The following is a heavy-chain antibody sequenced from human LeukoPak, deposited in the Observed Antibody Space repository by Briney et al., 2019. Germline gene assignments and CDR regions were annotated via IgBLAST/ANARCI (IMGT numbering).Heavy chain of an antibody. V-gene: IGHV4-39*01. CDR3: ARRPILTGYYPFDY. D-gene: IGHD3-9*01. Sequence: SETLSLTCTVSGGSISSSSHYWGWIRQPPGKGLEWIGSIYYSGSTYYNPSLKSRVTISVDTSKNQFSLKLSSVTAADTAVYYCARRPILTGYYPFDYWGQGTLVTVSS. CDR2: IYYSGST. CDR1: GGSISSSSHY. J-gene: IGHJ4*02.